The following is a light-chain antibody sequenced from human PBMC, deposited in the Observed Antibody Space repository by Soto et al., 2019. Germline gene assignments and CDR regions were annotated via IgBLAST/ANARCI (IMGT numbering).Light chain of an antibody. V-gene: IGLV3-21*04. CDR3: QVWDSGSAHVV. CDR1: NIGSKG. CDR2: SDT. Sequence: SYELTQPPSVSVAPGKTASLSCGGNNIGSKGVHWYQQKPGQAPVLVIYSDTDLPPVIPERFSGSNSANLATLTISRVEAGDEADYYRQVWDSGSAHVVFGGGTKGTVL. J-gene: IGLJ2*01.